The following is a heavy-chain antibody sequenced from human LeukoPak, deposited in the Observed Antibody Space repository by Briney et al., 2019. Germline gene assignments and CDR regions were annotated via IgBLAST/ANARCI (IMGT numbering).Heavy chain of an antibody. Sequence: PGGSLRLSCAASGFTFDDYTMHWVRQAPGKGLEWVSLISWDGGSTYYADSVKGRFTISRDNSRNSLYLQMNSLRTEDTALYYCAKGGPDDAFDIWGQGTMVTVSS. CDR2: ISWDGGST. CDR3: AKGGPDDAFDI. J-gene: IGHJ3*02. V-gene: IGHV3-43*01. D-gene: IGHD3-10*01. CDR1: GFTFDDYT.